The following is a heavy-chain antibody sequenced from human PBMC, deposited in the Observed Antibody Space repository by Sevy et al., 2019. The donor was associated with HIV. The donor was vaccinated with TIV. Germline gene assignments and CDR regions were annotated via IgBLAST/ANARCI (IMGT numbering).Heavy chain of an antibody. CDR3: AKDQGWDLLGYFDY. Sequence: SETLSLTCAVSGYSISSGFYWGWIRQPPGKGLEWSVLMYHSGSTYYNSSLQSRVTISVDTSKNQFSLELTSVTAADTAVYYCAKDQGWDLLGYFDYWGQGTLVTVSS. V-gene: IGHV4-38-2*02. D-gene: IGHD1-26*01. CDR2: MYHSGST. J-gene: IGHJ4*02. CDR1: GYSISSGFY.